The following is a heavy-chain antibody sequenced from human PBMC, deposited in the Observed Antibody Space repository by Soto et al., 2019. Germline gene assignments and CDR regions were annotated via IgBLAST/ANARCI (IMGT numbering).Heavy chain of an antibody. CDR3: SRPVSDSDTTGYYFTGFEP. D-gene: IGHD3-22*01. J-gene: IGHJ5*02. Sequence: QLQLQESGPGLLKPSETLSLTCIVSGGSISGDTFYWGWIRQPPGKGLEWIGSLYYRGSTYYNPSLKGRVTISADTSRNQSSLLPTSVTAADTAVYFCSRPVSDSDTTGYYFTGFEPRGQGTVVTVSS. V-gene: IGHV4-39*01. CDR2: LYYRGST. CDR1: GGSISGDTFY.